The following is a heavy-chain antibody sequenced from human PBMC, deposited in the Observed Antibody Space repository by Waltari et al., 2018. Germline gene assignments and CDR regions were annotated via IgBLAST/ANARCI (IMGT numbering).Heavy chain of an antibody. Sequence: EVQLVESGGGLVQPGRSLRLSCAASGFQFEDYALTWVGQSQGKGLEWVSGISWNSGSIAYADSVKGRFTISRDNTKNSLYLEMNSLKTDDTAFYFCAKDARGGTSVHDGYYFDSWGQGIRVTVSS. J-gene: IGHJ4*02. CDR1: GFQFEDYA. CDR3: AKDARGGTSVHDGYYFDS. V-gene: IGHV3-9*01. CDR2: ISWNSGSI. D-gene: IGHD2-2*01.